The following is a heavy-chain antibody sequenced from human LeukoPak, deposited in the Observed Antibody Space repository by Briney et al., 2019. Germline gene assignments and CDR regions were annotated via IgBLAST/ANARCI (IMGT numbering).Heavy chain of an antibody. V-gene: IGHV3-33*06. Sequence: GRSLRLSCAASGFTFSSYGMHWVRQAPGKGLEWVAVIWYDRSNKYYADSVKGRFTISRDNSKNTLYLQMNSLRAEDTAVYYGAKVSRDCSSTSCHHYFDYWGQGTLVTASS. CDR1: GFTFSSYG. CDR3: AKVSRDCSSTSCHHYFDY. J-gene: IGHJ4*02. D-gene: IGHD2-2*01. CDR2: IWYDRSNK.